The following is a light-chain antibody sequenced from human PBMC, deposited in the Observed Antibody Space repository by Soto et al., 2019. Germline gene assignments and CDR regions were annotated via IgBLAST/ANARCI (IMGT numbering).Light chain of an antibody. J-gene: IGLJ3*02. CDR3: CSYAGGTSWV. Sequence: QPVLTQPASVSGSPGQSITISCTGTSSDVGSYNFVSWYQQRPGKAPKLMIFEANKRPSGVSNRFSGSKSGNTASLTISGLQAEDEADYYCCSYAGGTSWVFGGGTKLTVL. V-gene: IGLV2-23*01. CDR1: SSDVGSYNF. CDR2: EAN.